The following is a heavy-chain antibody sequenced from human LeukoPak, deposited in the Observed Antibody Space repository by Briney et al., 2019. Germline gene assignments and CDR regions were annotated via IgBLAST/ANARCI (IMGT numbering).Heavy chain of an antibody. CDR3: ARGGCSCTSCYTGGFDY. J-gene: IGHJ4*02. CDR1: GGSFSGYY. V-gene: IGHV4-34*01. D-gene: IGHD2-2*02. CDR2: INHSGST. Sequence: SGTLSLTCAVDGGSFSGYYWSWIRQPPGKGLEWIGEINHSGSTNYNPSLKSRVTISVDTSKNQFSLKLSSVTAADTAVYYCARGGCSCTSCYTGGFDYRGQGTLVTVSS.